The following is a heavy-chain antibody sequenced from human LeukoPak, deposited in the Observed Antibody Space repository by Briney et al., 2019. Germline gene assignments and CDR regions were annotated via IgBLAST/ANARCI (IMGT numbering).Heavy chain of an antibody. V-gene: IGHV3-13*01. CDR1: GFTFSDYD. CDR3: ARVAKERVGGVYYFDY. J-gene: IGHJ4*02. Sequence: GGSLRLSCAASGFTFSDYDMHWVRQATGKGLEWVSAIGTAGDTYYTGSVKGRFTTSRENAKNSLYPQMNSLRAGDTAVYYCARVAKERVGGVYYFDYWGQGTLVTVSS. D-gene: IGHD1-1*01. CDR2: IGTAGDT.